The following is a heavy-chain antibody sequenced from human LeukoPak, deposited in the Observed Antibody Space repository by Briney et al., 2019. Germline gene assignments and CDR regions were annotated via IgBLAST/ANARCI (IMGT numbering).Heavy chain of an antibody. V-gene: IGHV3-7*01. J-gene: IGHJ5*02. Sequence: GGSLRLSCADSGFTFSSDWMNWVRQAPGKGLEWVASINQDGSMKYYVDSVKGRFTISRDNAKNSLYLQMNSLRAEDTAVYYCAKGSVAGRQRAPPKEWFDPWGQGTLVTVSS. D-gene: IGHD6-6*01. CDR1: GFTFSSDW. CDR3: AKGSVAGRQRAPPKEWFDP. CDR2: INQDGSMK.